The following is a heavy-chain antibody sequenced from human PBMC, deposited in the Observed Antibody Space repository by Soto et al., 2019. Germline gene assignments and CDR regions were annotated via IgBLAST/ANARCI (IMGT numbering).Heavy chain of an antibody. D-gene: IGHD6-6*01. J-gene: IGHJ4*02. CDR1: GFTFSSYS. CDR3: ARAGYSSSSGLDY. V-gene: IGHV3-21*01. CDR2: ISSSSSYI. Sequence: PGGSLRLSCAASGFTFSSYSMNWVRQAPGKGLEWVSSISSSSSYIYYPDSVKGRFTISRDNAKNSLYLQMNSLRAEDTAVYYCARAGYSSSSGLDYWGQGTLVTVSS.